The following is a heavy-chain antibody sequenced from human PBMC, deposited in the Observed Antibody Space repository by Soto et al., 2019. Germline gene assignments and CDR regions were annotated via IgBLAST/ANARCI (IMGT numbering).Heavy chain of an antibody. CDR3: ARDKMVRGPKGWFDP. J-gene: IGHJ5*02. D-gene: IGHD3-10*01. CDR1: GGSISSSNW. V-gene: IGHV4-4*02. CDR2: IYHSGST. Sequence: SETLSLTCAVSGGSISSSNWWSWVRQPPGKGLEWVGEIYHSGSTNYNPSLKSRVTISVDKSKNQFSLKLSSVTAADTAVYYCARDKMVRGPKGWFDPWGQGTLVT.